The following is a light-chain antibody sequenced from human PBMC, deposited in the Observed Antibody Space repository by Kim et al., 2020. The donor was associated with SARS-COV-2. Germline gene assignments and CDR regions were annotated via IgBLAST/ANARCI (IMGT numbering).Light chain of an antibody. CDR2: EVS. CDR3: CSCAGSRV. Sequence: QSALTQPASVSGSPGQSITISCTGTSSDVGSYNLVSWYQQHPGKAPKLMIYEVSKRPSGVSNRFSGSKSGNTASLTISGLQAEDEADYYCCSCAGSRVFGTGTKVTVL. CDR1: SSDVGSYNL. V-gene: IGLV2-23*02. J-gene: IGLJ1*01.